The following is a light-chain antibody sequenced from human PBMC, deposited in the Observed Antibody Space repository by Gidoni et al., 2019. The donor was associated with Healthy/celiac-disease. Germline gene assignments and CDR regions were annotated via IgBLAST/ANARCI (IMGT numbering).Light chain of an antibody. Sequence: SYELTQPPSVSVSPGQTASITCSGDKLGDKYACWYQQKPGQSPVLVIYQDSERPSGIPARFSGSNSGNTATLTISGTQAMDEADYYCQAWDSSTDEVVFGGGTKLTVL. CDR1: KLGDKY. CDR3: QAWDSSTDEVV. V-gene: IGLV3-1*01. J-gene: IGLJ2*01. CDR2: QDS.